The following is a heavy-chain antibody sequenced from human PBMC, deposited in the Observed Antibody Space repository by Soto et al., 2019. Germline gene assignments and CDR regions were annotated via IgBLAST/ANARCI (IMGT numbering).Heavy chain of an antibody. D-gene: IGHD3-16*01. J-gene: IGHJ4*02. CDR3: ARLVITFGGVTLVYYFDY. CDR1: GGSISSSSYY. V-gene: IGHV4-39*01. Sequence: SETLSLTCTVSGGSISSSSYYWGWIRQPPGKGLEWIGSIYYSGSTYYNPSLKSRVTISVDTSKNQFSLKLSSVTAADTAVYYCARLVITFGGVTLVYYFDYWGQGTLVTVSS. CDR2: IYYSGST.